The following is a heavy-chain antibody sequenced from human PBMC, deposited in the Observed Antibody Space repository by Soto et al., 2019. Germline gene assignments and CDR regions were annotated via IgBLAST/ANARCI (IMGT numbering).Heavy chain of an antibody. V-gene: IGHV3-21*01. D-gene: IGHD3-9*01. CDR1: GFTFSSYS. CDR2: ISSSSSYI. J-gene: IGHJ4*02. Sequence: GGSLRLSCAASGFTFSSYSMNWVRQAPGKGLEWVSSISSSSSYIYYADSVKGRFTISRDNAKNSLYLQMNSLRAEDTAVYYCARDHSLRYFDWLVWGQGTLVTVSS. CDR3: ARDHSLRYFDWLV.